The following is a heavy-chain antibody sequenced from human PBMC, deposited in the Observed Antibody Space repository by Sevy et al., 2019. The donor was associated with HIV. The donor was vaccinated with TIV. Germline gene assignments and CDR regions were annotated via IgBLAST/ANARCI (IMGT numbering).Heavy chain of an antibody. D-gene: IGHD6-13*01. Sequence: ASVKVSCKASGYTFTGYYMHWVRQAPGQGLEWMGWINPNSGGTNYAQKFQGRVTMTRDTSTSTAYMELSRLRSDDTAVYYCARSAEWKIAAAGLDYWGQGTLVTVSS. CDR2: INPNSGGT. V-gene: IGHV1-2*02. CDR3: ARSAEWKIAAAGLDY. CDR1: GYTFTGYY. J-gene: IGHJ4*02.